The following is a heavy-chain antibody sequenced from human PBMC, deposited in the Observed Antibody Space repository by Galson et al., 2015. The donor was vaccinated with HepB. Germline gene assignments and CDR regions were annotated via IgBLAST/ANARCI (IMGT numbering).Heavy chain of an antibody. V-gene: IGHV3-30*18. CDR2: ISYDGSNK. Sequence: SLRLSCAASGFTFRSYGMHWVRQAPGKGLEWVAVISYDGSNKYYADSVKGRFTISRDNSKNTLYLQMNSLRAEDTDVYYCAKGGGNSHYWYFDLWGRGTLVTVSS. D-gene: IGHD4-23*01. J-gene: IGHJ2*01. CDR1: GFTFRSYG. CDR3: AKGGGNSHYWYFDL.